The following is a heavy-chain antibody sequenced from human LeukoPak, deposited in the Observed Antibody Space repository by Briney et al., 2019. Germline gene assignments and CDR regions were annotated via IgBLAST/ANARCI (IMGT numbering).Heavy chain of an antibody. D-gene: IGHD4-17*01. CDR3: ARVYYGDYEILGAFDI. CDR1: GFTFTTYW. J-gene: IGHJ3*02. V-gene: IGHV3-7*03. Sequence: PGGSLRLSCAASGFTFTTYWMGWVRQAPGKGLEWVANIKQDGSEKYYGDSVKGRFTISRDNAKNSLYLQMNSLRAEDTALYYCARVYYGDYEILGAFDIWGQGTMVTVSS. CDR2: IKQDGSEK.